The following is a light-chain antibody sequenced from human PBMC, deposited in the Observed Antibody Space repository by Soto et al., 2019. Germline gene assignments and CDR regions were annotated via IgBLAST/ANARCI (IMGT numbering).Light chain of an antibody. CDR2: DAS. Sequence: DIQMTQSPSSVSASVGDRVTITCRSSQGISSWLACYQQKPGKGPKLLIYDASSLQNGFPSRFSGSGSGTDFTLTISSLQAEDTAIYYCQQANSYPWTFVQGTKVEIK. V-gene: IGKV1-12*01. CDR3: QQANSYPWT. CDR1: QGISSW. J-gene: IGKJ1*01.